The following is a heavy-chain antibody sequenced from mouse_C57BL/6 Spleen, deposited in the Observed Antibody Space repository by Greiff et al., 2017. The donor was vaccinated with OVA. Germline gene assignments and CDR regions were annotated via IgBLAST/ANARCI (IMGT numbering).Heavy chain of an antibody. J-gene: IGHJ3*01. Sequence: QVQLQQPGAELVKPGASVKLSCKASGYTFTSYWMHWVKQRPGQGLEWIGNIHPNSGNTNYNEKFKSKATLTVDKSSSTAYMQLSSLTSEDSAVYYCARGSTAQATFADWGQGTLVTVSA. CDR2: IHPNSGNT. V-gene: IGHV1-64*01. D-gene: IGHD3-2*02. CDR1: GYTFTSYW. CDR3: ARGSTAQATFAD.